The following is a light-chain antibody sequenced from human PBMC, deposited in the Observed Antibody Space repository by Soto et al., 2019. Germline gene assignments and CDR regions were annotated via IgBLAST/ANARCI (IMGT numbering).Light chain of an antibody. Sequence: QSALTQPASVSGSPGQSITISCTGTSSDVGGYNYVSWYQQHPGKAPKLMIYDVSNRPSGVPNRFSGSKSGNTASLTISGLQAEDEADYYCSSYTRSSTLHVVFGGGTKVTVL. CDR3: SSYTRSSTLHVV. CDR1: SSDVGGYNY. J-gene: IGLJ2*01. CDR2: DVS. V-gene: IGLV2-14*01.